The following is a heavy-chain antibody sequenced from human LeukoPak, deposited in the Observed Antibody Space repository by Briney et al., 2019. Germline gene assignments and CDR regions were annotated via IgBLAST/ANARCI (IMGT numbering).Heavy chain of an antibody. CDR1: GFTFDDYA. J-gene: IGHJ6*02. CDR2: ISWDGGST. CDR3: AKDDDTAIYYYYGMDV. Sequence: GGSLRLSCAASGFTFDDYAMHWVRQAPGKGLEWVSLISWDGGSTYYADSVKGRFTISRDNSKNSLYLQMNSLRAEDTALYYCAKDDDTAIYYYYGMDVWGQGTTVTVSS. D-gene: IGHD5-18*01. V-gene: IGHV3-43D*03.